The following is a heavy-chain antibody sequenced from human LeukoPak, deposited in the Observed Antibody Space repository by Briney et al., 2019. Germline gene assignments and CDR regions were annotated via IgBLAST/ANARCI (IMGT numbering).Heavy chain of an antibody. V-gene: IGHV4-59*01. CDR2: IYYSGST. D-gene: IGHD3-22*01. CDR3: ARDSVYYGIDYFDY. Sequence: SETLSLTCTVSGGSISSYYWSWIRQPPGKGLEWSGYIYYSGSTNYNPSLKSRVTISVDTSKNQFSLKLSSVTAADTAVYYCARDSVYYGIDYFDYWGQGTLVTVSS. CDR1: GGSISSYY. J-gene: IGHJ4*02.